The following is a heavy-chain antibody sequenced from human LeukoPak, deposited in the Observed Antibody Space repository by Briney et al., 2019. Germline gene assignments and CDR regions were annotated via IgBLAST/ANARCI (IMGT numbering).Heavy chain of an antibody. CDR3: TTDPYYYDSSSNDY. CDR2: IKSKTDGGTT. V-gene: IGHV3-15*01. Sequence: GGSLRLSCAASGFTFSNAWMSWVRQAPGKGLEWVGRIKSKTDGGTTDYAAPVKGRFTISRDDSKHTLYLQMNSLKTEDTAVYYCTTDPYYYDSSSNDYWGQGTLVTVSS. CDR1: GFTFSNAW. J-gene: IGHJ4*02. D-gene: IGHD3-22*01.